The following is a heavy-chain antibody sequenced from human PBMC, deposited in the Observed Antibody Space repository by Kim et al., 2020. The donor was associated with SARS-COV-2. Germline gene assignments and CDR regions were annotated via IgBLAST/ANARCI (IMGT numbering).Heavy chain of an antibody. CDR3: ARVSGPYSSGWYSDY. J-gene: IGHJ4*02. CDR2: ISSSSSTI. D-gene: IGHD6-19*01. V-gene: IGHV3-48*02. CDR1: GFTFSSYS. Sequence: GGSLRLSCAASGFTFSSYSMNWVRQAPGKGLEWVSYISSSSSTIYYADSVKGRFTISRDNAKNSLYLQMNSLRDEDTAVYYCARVSGPYSSGWYSDYWGQGTLVTVSS.